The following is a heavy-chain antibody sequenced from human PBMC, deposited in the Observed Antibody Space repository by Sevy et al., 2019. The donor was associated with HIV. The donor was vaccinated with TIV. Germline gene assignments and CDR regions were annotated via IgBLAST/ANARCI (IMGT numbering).Heavy chain of an antibody. J-gene: IGHJ4*02. Sequence: GGSLRLSCAASGFTFSNYAMSWVRQAPGKGLEWVSGISAGSSNTNYADSVKGRFTISRDNSQNTLYLGMNSLRAEDTAVYYCAKGVFGISWYGGGDYWGQGTLVTVSS. V-gene: IGHV3-23*01. CDR2: ISAGSSNT. CDR1: GFTFSNYA. D-gene: IGHD6-13*01. CDR3: AKGVFGISWYGGGDY.